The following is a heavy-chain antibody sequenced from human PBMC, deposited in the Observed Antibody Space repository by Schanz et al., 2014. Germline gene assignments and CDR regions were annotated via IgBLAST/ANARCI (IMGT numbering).Heavy chain of an antibody. J-gene: IGHJ4*02. CDR3: ARKVVDTIGGYYDN. D-gene: IGHD3-16*01. V-gene: IGHV3-23*01. CDR1: GFSLDIFA. CDR2: MNESHSTI. Sequence: EVQLMESGGGLVKPGGSLRLSCATSGFSLDIFAVSWVRQAPGKGLEWVSAMNESHSTIYYADSVRGRFTISRDNAENTLFLQMNSLRAEDTAVYYCARKVVDTIGGYYDNWGQGTLVIVSS.